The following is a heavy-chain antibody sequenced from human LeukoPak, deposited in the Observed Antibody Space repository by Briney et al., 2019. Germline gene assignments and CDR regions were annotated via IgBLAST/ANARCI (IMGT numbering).Heavy chain of an antibody. J-gene: IGHJ4*02. V-gene: IGHV1-69*04. CDR1: GGTFSSYA. Sequence: FSKASGGTFSSYAISWVRQAPGQGLEWMERIIPILGIANYAQKFQGRVTITADKSTSTAYMELSSLRSEDTAVYYCALYCSSTSCSPHWGQGTLVTVSS. CDR2: IIPILGIA. D-gene: IGHD2-2*01. CDR3: ALYCSSTSCSPH.